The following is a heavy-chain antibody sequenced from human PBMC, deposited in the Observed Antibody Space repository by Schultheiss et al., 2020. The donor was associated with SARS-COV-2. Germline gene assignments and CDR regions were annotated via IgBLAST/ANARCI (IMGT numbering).Heavy chain of an antibody. Sequence: GGSLRLSCAASGFTFSSYAMHWVRQAPGKGLEWVAVIWYDGSNKYYADSVKGRFTISRDNSKNTLYLQMNSLRAEDTAVYYCAIVPGIVGATEQGGDWGQGTLVTVSS. J-gene: IGHJ4*02. D-gene: IGHD1-26*01. V-gene: IGHV3-30*07. CDR1: GFTFSSYA. CDR2: IWYDGSNK. CDR3: AIVPGIVGATEQGGD.